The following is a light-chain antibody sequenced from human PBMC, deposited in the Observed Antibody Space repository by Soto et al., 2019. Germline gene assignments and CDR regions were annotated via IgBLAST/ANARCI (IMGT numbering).Light chain of an antibody. J-gene: IGLJ7*01. CDR2: LNSDGSH. CDR1: SGHSSYA. Sequence: QSVLTQSPSASASLGASVKLTCTLSSGHSSYAIAWHQQQPEKGPRYLMKLNSDGSHSKGDGIPDRFSGSSSGAERYLTISSLQSEDEADYYCHTWGTGPRAVFGGGTQLTVL. CDR3: HTWGTGPRAV. V-gene: IGLV4-69*01.